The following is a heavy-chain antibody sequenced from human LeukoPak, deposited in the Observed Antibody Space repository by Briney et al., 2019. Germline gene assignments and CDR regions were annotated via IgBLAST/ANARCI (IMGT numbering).Heavy chain of an antibody. CDR3: ARYVPVKTGTTRASFDY. CDR1: GGSISSYY. CDR2: IYYSGST. J-gene: IGHJ4*02. V-gene: IGHV4-59*08. D-gene: IGHD1-1*01. Sequence: SETLSLTCTVSGGSISSYYWSWIRQAPGKGLEWIGYIYYSGSTNYNPSLKSRVIISVDTSKSQFSLNLRSVTATDTAVYYCARYVPVKTGTTRASFDYWGQGILVTVSS.